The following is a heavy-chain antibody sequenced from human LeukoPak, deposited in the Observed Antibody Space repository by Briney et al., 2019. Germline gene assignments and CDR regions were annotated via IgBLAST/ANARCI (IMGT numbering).Heavy chain of an antibody. D-gene: IGHD5-12*01. CDR3: ARAGRWLRDYYYMDV. CDR2: INWNGGST. Sequence: WIRQPPGKGLEWVSGINWNGGSTGYADSVKGRFTISRDNAKNSLYLQMNSLRAEDTALYYCARAGRWLRDYYYMDVWGKGTTVTVSS. J-gene: IGHJ6*03. V-gene: IGHV3-20*03.